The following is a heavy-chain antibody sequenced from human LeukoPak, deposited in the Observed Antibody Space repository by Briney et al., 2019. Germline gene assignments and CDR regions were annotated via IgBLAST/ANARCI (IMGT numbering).Heavy chain of an antibody. J-gene: IGHJ4*02. CDR1: GFTFSSYS. V-gene: IGHV3-21*04. Sequence: PGGSLRLSCAASGFTFSSYSMNWVRQAPGKGLEWVSSISSSSSYIYYADSVKGRFTISRDNSKNMVYLQMSTLRADDTAVYYCAKSVVVITFRFDDWGQGALVTVSS. CDR2: ISSSSSYI. D-gene: IGHD2-15*01. CDR3: AKSVVVITFRFDD.